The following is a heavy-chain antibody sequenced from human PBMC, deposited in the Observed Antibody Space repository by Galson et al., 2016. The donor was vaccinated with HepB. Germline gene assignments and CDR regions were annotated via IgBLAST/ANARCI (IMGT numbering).Heavy chain of an antibody. Sequence: PALVKPTQTLTLTCTFSGFSLITSGMRVSWIRQPQGKALEWLARIDWDDDKFYTTSLQTRLTISKDTSKNQVGLTLTNMDPVDTGTYYCARMGDYGHYFDYWGQGTLVTVSS. V-gene: IGHV2-70*04. D-gene: IGHD4-17*01. CDR3: ARMGDYGHYFDY. CDR1: GFSLITSGMR. J-gene: IGHJ4*02. CDR2: IDWDDDK.